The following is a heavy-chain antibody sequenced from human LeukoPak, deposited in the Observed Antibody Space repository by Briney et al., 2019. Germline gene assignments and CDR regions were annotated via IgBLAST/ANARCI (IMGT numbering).Heavy chain of an antibody. J-gene: IGHJ4*02. D-gene: IGHD2-8*01. V-gene: IGHV4-34*01. Sequence: SETLSLTCAVYSGSFSGYYWSWIRQPPGKGLEWIGEINHSGSTNYNPSLKSRVTISVDTSKNQFSLKLSSVTAADTAVYYCARFTRGGVGYWGQGTLVTVSS. CDR3: ARFTRGGVGY. CDR1: SGSFSGYY. CDR2: INHSGST.